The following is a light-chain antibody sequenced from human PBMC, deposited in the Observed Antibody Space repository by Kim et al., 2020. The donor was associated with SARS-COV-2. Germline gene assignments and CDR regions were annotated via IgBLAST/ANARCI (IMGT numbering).Light chain of an antibody. J-gene: IGKJ4*01. V-gene: IGKV3-11*01. Sequence: CPGERATVSCRASQSVSSYLAWYQQKPGQAPRLLIYDASNSATGIPARFSGSGSGTDFTLTISSLEPEDFAVYYCQQRSNWPPLTFGGGTKVEIK. CDR1: QSVSSY. CDR2: DAS. CDR3: QQRSNWPPLT.